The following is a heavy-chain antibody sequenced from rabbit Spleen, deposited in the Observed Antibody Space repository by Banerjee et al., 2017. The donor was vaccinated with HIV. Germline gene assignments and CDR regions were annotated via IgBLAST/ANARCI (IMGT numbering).Heavy chain of an antibody. J-gene: IGHJ4*01. Sequence: QEQLEESGGGLVKPEGSLTLTCKASGVSLNDKDVMCWVRRATGKGLEWIACINIVTGKAINASWAKGGFPMSRTSTTTVTLQMTSLTTADTATYFCARDLVAVIGWNFNLWGPGTLVTFS. V-gene: IGHV1S45*01. D-gene: IGHD1-1*01. CDR3: ARDLVAVIGWNFNL. CDR2: INIVTGKA. CDR1: GVSLNDKDV.